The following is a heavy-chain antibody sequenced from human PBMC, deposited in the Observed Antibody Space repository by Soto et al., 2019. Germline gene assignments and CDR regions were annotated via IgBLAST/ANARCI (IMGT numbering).Heavy chain of an antibody. CDR3: ARDRDYCDSSGYSDY. CDR1: GYTFTSYG. CDR2: ISTYNGNT. V-gene: IGHV1-18*01. Sequence: GASVKVSCKASGYTFTSYGISWVRQAPGQGLEWMGWISTYNGNTNYAQKLQGRVTMTTDTSTSTAYMELRSLRSDDTAVYYCARDRDYCDSSGYSDYWGQGTLVTVSS. D-gene: IGHD3-22*01. J-gene: IGHJ4*02.